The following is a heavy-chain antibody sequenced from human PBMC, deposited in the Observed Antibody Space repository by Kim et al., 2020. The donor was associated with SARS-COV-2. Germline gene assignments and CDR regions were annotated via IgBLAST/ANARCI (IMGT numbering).Heavy chain of an antibody. D-gene: IGHD6-6*01. Sequence: ASVKVSCKASGYTFTGYYMHWVRQAPGQGLEWMGRINPNSGGTNYAQKFQGRVTMTRDTSISTAYMELSRLRSDDTAVYYCAREKFWPAARSGRHFDYWGQGTLVTVSS. V-gene: IGHV1-2*06. CDR1: GYTFTGYY. CDR3: AREKFWPAARSGRHFDY. J-gene: IGHJ4*02. CDR2: INPNSGGT.